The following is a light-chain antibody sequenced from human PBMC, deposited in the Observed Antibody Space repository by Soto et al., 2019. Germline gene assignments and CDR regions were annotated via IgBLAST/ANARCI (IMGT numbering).Light chain of an antibody. Sequence: ENVLTQSPGTLSLSPGERATLSCRASQTVYNGFLAWYQQKPGQAPRLLIYGASSRATGIPDRFSGSGSGTDFTLTISSLEPEDFAVYYCQQRRNWPSTFGGGTKVDIK. CDR2: GAS. CDR1: QTVYNGF. V-gene: IGKV3D-20*02. J-gene: IGKJ4*01. CDR3: QQRRNWPST.